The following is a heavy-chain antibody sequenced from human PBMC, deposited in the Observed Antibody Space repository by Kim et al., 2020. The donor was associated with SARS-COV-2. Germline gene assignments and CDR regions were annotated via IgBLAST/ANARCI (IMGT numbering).Heavy chain of an antibody. CDR1: GGSFSGYY. D-gene: IGHD3-10*01. Sequence: SETLSLTCAVYGGSFSGYYWSWIRQPPGKGLEWIGEINHSGSTNYNPSLKSRVTISVDTSKNQFSLKLSSVTAADTAVYYCARGRMVRGVPFRYFDLWGRGTLVTVSS. J-gene: IGHJ2*01. CDR2: INHSGST. V-gene: IGHV4-34*01. CDR3: ARGRMVRGVPFRYFDL.